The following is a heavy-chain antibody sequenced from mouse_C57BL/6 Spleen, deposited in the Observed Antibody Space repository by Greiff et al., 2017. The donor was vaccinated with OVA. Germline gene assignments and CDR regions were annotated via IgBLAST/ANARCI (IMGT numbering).Heavy chain of an antibody. Sequence: EVKLMESGGGLVQPGGSLKLSCAASGFTFSDYGMAWVRQAPRQGPEWVAFISNLAYSIYYADTVTGRFTISRENAKNTLYLEMSSLRSEDTAMYYCARRHDALYAMDYWGQGTSVTVSS. CDR3: ARRHDALYAMDY. V-gene: IGHV5-15*01. J-gene: IGHJ4*01. CDR2: ISNLAYSI. D-gene: IGHD2-3*01. CDR1: GFTFSDYG.